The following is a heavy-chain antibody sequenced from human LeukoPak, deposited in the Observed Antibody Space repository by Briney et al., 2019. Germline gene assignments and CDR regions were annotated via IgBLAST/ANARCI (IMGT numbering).Heavy chain of an antibody. V-gene: IGHV3-74*01. J-gene: IGHJ1*01. Sequence: GGSLRLSCAASGFTFSSYWMHWVRQIPGKRLVCVSRIKSDGSTNYADSVKGRFTISRDNAKNTLSLQMTSLRAEDTGVYYCARAPSEIGGYYPEYFRHWGQGTLVTVSS. D-gene: IGHD3-22*01. CDR3: ARAPSEIGGYYPEYFRH. CDR1: GFTFSSYW. CDR2: IKSDGST.